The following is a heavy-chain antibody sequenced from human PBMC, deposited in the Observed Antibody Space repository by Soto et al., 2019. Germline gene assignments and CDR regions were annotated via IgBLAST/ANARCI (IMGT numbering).Heavy chain of an antibody. CDR2: IIPIVGVA. V-gene: IGHV1-69*02. D-gene: IGHD4-17*01. J-gene: IGHJ3*02. Sequence: QVQLVQSGAEVKKPGSSVKVSCKASGGTFSSYTISWVRQAPGQGLEWMGRIIPIVGVANYAQKLQGRVTITAYKSTSTAYMELSSLRSEDTAVCYCARASHDYGGNPNNDAVDIWGQGTMVTVSS. CDR1: GGTFSSYT. CDR3: ARASHDYGGNPNNDAVDI.